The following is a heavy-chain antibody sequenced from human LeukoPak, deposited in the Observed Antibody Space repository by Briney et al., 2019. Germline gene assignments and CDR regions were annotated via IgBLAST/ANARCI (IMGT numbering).Heavy chain of an antibody. CDR2: VSGTGGRT. Sequence: GGSLRLSCTASGFTFGDYAMSWFRQAPGKGLEWVSVVSGTGGRTYYADSVKGRFTISRDNSMNTLYLQMNSLRAEDTALYYCVKASSSSPQYNWFDAWGQGTLVTVSS. V-gene: IGHV3-23*01. CDR1: GFTFGDYA. J-gene: IGHJ5*02. D-gene: IGHD6-6*01. CDR3: VKASSSSPQYNWFDA.